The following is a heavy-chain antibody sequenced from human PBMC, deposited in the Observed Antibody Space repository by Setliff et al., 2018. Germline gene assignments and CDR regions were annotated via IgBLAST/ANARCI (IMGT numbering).Heavy chain of an antibody. CDR3: ARGNMFDGSGRWFDY. D-gene: IGHD3-10*01. J-gene: IGHJ4*02. Sequence: SETLSLTCSVSGDSMSTYYWNWIRQSPGKGLEWIGNIYYGGSANYNPSLKSRVTISVDMSKNQFSLRLNSLTAADTAIYYCARGNMFDGSGRWFDYWGQGTLVTVSS. CDR1: GDSMSTYY. CDR2: IYYGGSA. V-gene: IGHV4-59*01.